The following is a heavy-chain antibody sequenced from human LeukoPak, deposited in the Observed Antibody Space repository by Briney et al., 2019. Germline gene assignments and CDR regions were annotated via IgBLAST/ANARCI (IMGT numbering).Heavy chain of an antibody. CDR2: MNPNSGNT. Sequence: ASVKVSCKASGYTFTSYDINWVRQATGQGLEWMGWMNPNSGNTGYAQKFQGRVTMTRNTSISTAYMELSSLRSEDTAVYYCARGDDYDFWSGYYQPYSYWGQGTLVTVSS. CDR3: ARGDDYDFWSGYYQPYSY. J-gene: IGHJ4*02. V-gene: IGHV1-8*01. D-gene: IGHD3-3*01. CDR1: GYTFTSYD.